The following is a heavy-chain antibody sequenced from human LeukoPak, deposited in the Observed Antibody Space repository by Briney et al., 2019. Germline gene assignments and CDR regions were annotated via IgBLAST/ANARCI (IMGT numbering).Heavy chain of an antibody. J-gene: IGHJ3*02. Sequence: GGSLRLSCAASGFTFSSYEMNWVRQAPGKGLEWVSYISSSGSTIYYADSVKGRFTISRDNAKNSLYLQMNSLRAEDTAVYYCARGGDTIGSIRSAFDIWGQGTMVTVSS. CDR1: GFTFSSYE. D-gene: IGHD3-22*01. CDR3: ARGGDTIGSIRSAFDI. CDR2: ISSSGSTI. V-gene: IGHV3-48*03.